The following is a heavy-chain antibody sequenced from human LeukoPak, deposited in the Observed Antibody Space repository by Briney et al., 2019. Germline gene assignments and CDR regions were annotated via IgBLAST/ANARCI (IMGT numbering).Heavy chain of an antibody. CDR1: GFTFSSYW. J-gene: IGHJ6*03. CDR2: IKQDGSEK. Sequence: GGSLRLSCAASGFTFSSYWMSWVRQAPGKGLEWVANIKQDGSEKYYVDSVKGRFTISRDNAKNSLYLQMNSLRAEDTAVYYCARDGATGGYYYYMDVWGKGTTVTISS. CDR3: ARDGATGGYYYYMDV. V-gene: IGHV3-7*01. D-gene: IGHD1-1*01.